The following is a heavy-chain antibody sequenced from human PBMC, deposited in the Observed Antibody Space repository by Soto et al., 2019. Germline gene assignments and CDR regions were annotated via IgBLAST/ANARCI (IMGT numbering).Heavy chain of an antibody. D-gene: IGHD2-15*01. CDR2: IYYSGST. J-gene: IGHJ5*02. V-gene: IGHV4-39*01. CDR1: GGSISSSSYY. CDR3: ATSPDHCSGGSCYWFDP. Sequence: SETLSLTCTVSGGSISSSSYYWGWIRQPPGKGLEWIGSIYYSGSTYYNPSLKSRVTISVDTSKNQFSLKLSSVTAADTAVYYCATSPDHCSGGSCYWFDPWGQGALVTVSS.